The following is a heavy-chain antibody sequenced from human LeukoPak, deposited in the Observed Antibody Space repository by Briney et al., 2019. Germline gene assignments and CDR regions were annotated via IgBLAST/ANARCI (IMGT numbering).Heavy chain of an antibody. CDR3: AIWGAAAGPDDAFDI. CDR1: GFTFSSYG. V-gene: IGHV3-30*03. J-gene: IGHJ3*02. D-gene: IGHD6-13*01. Sequence: GGSLRLSCAASGFTFSSYGMHWVRQAPGKGLEWVAVISYDGSNKYYADSVKGRFTISRDNSKNTLYLQMNSLRAEDTAVYYCAIWGAAAGPDDAFDIWGQGTMVTVSS. CDR2: ISYDGSNK.